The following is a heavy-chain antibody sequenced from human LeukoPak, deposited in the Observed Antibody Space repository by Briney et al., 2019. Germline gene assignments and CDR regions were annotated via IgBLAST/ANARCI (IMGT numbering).Heavy chain of an antibody. CDR1: GFTFSSYG. Sequence: GGSLRLSCAASGFTFSSYGMHWVRQAPGKGLEWVAVIWYDGSNKYYADSVKGRFTISRDNSKNTLYLQMNSLRAEDTAVYYCAKDQSVTIFEVALSDYFDYWGQGTLVTVSS. CDR2: IWYDGSNK. CDR3: AKDQSVTIFEVALSDYFDY. J-gene: IGHJ4*02. V-gene: IGHV3-33*06. D-gene: IGHD3-3*01.